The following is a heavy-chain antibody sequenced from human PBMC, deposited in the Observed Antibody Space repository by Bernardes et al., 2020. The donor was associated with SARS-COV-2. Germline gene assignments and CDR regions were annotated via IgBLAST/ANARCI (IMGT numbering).Heavy chain of an antibody. CDR2: FDSEDGET. CDR1: GYTLTELS. Sequence: ASVKVSCKVSGYTLTELSMHWVRQAPGKGLEWMGGFDSEDGETIYAQKFQGRVPMTEDTSTDTAYMELSSLRSEDTAVYYCATAPAICGSYSLQLRSGIEPCYYYGMDVWGQGTTVTVSS. V-gene: IGHV1-24*01. D-gene: IGHD1-26*01. J-gene: IGHJ6*02. CDR3: ATAPAICGSYSLQLRSGIEPCYYYGMDV.